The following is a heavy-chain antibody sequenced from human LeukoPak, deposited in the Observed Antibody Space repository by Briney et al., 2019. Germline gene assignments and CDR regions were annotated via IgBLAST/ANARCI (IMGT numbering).Heavy chain of an antibody. D-gene: IGHD6-19*01. CDR1: GFTFSIYA. V-gene: IGHV3-23*01. J-gene: IGHJ4*02. CDR3: AYADNNGWYYFDY. CDR2: ISGTGAKT. Sequence: GGSLRLSCAVSGFTFSIYAMTWVRQAPRKGLEWVSAISGTGAKTYYAHPVKGRFTTSRDNPRSTLYLQMNSLSNEDTAVYYCAYADNNGWYYFDYWGQGTLVTVSS.